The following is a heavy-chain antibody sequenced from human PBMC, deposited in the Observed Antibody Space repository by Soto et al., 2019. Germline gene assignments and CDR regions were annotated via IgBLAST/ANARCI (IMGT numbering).Heavy chain of an antibody. D-gene: IGHD2-15*01. CDR2: INPNGGST. CDR3: ARAGYCSGGTCFHGNCDY. J-gene: IGHJ4*02. V-gene: IGHV1-46*01. Sequence: QVQLVQSGAEVKRPGASVKVSCKASGYTFTTYYMHWVRQAPGQGLELLGIINPNGGSTTYAQNFQGRVTMTRDTSTSTVYLELSSLRSEDTAVYYCARAGYCSGGTCFHGNCDYWGQGTLVTVSA. CDR1: GYTFTTYY.